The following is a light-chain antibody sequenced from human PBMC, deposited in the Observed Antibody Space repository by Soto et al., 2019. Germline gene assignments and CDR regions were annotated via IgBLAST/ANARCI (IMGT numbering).Light chain of an antibody. CDR3: QQVKSYPRT. J-gene: IGKJ4*01. V-gene: IGKV1-9*01. Sequence: DIHLTQSPSFLSASVGDRVTITCRASQGITNNLAWYQQKPGKPPTLPIYEESTLHSGVPSRFSGSGSGTEFTLTIGSLQPEDFATYYCQQVKSYPRTFGGGTKVEIK. CDR2: EES. CDR1: QGITNN.